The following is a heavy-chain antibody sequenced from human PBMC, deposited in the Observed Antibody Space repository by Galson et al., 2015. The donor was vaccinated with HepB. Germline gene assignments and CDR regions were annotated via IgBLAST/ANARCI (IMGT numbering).Heavy chain of an antibody. D-gene: IGHD6-25*01. CDR1: GGSINGYY. CDR3: ARGRAASGERVFDI. V-gene: IGHV4-4*08. J-gene: IGHJ3*02. Sequence: SETLSLTCTVSGGSINGYYWSWIRQPPGKGLEWIGFIYHTGSTKSSPSLESRVTISIDTSKNQFSLNFNSVTAADTAVYYCARGRAASGERVFDIWGQGTMVTVSS. CDR2: IYHTGST.